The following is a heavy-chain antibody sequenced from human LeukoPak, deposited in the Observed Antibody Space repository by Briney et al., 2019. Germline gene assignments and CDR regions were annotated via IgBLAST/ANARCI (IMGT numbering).Heavy chain of an antibody. D-gene: IGHD4-17*01. Sequence: SETLSLTCAVYGGSFSGYYWSWIRQPPGKELEWIGEINHSGSTNYNPSLKSRVTISVDTSKNQFSLKLSSVTAADTAVYYCARGGPPPYGTHVQHWGQGTLVTVSS. J-gene: IGHJ1*01. CDR3: ARGGPPPYGTHVQH. CDR2: INHSGST. V-gene: IGHV4-34*01. CDR1: GGSFSGYY.